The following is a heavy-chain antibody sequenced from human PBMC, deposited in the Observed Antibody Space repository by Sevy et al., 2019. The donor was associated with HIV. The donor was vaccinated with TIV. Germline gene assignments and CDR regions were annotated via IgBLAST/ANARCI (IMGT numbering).Heavy chain of an antibody. Sequence: GGSLRLSCAASGFSLNTYWMSWVRQAPGKGLEWVANIKQDGSVTYYADSVTGRFIISRDNSRNTLYLQMNSLRAEDTAIYYCAKRRVQSGLSGGGANYGMDVCGRGTTVTVSS. CDR1: GFSLNTYW. J-gene: IGHJ6*02. V-gene: IGHV3-7*03. D-gene: IGHD2-8*02. CDR3: AKRRVQSGLSGGGANYGMDV. CDR2: IKQDGSVT.